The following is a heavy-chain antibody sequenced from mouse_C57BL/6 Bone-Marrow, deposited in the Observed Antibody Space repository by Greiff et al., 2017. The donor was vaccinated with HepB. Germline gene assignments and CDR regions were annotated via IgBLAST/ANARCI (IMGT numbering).Heavy chain of an antibody. J-gene: IGHJ3*01. CDR2: INPNNGGT. Sequence: VQLQQSGPELVKPGASVKISCKASGYTFTDYYMNWVKQSHGKSLEWIGDINPNNGGTSYNQKFKGKATLTVDKSSSTAYMELRSLTSEDSAVYYCARKGDYSNPWFAYWGQGTLVTVSA. D-gene: IGHD2-5*01. V-gene: IGHV1-26*01. CDR1: GYTFTDYY. CDR3: ARKGDYSNPWFAY.